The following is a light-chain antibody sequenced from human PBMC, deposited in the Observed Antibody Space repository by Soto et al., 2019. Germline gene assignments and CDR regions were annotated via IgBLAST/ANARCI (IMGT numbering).Light chain of an antibody. V-gene: IGKV1-5*03. CDR2: KAS. CDR3: QQYSSYSWT. Sequence: DIQMTQSPSTLSASVGDRVTITCRASQSSSWLAWYQQKPGKAPKLLIYKASSLESGVPSRFSGSGSGTEFTLTISSLQPDDFATYYCQQYSSYSWTFGQGTKVEIK. CDR1: QSSSW. J-gene: IGKJ1*01.